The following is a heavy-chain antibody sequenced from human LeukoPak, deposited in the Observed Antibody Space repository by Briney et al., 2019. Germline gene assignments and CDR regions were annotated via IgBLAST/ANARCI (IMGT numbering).Heavy chain of an antibody. Sequence: SETLSLTCAVYGGSFSGYYWSWIRQSPGKGLEWIGEINHSGSTNYNPSLKSRVTISVDTSKNQFSLKLSSVTAADTAVYYCARGRSDGYSYFDYWGQGTLVTVSS. D-gene: IGHD5-18*01. CDR1: GGSFSGYY. J-gene: IGHJ4*02. CDR2: INHSGST. V-gene: IGHV4-34*01. CDR3: ARGRSDGYSYFDY.